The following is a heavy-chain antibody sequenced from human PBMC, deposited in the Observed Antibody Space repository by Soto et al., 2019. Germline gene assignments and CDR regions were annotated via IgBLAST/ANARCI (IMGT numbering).Heavy chain of an antibody. CDR2: IYSNDDK. D-gene: IGHD3-10*01. Sequence: QITLKESGPTLVKPTQTLTLTCTFSGFSLSTSGVGVGWVRQPPGKALEWLALIYSNDDKRFSTSLKSRLTTTKDTSKNRVVLTMPTMDPVNTATFYCTPMGVSGLYGMDVGGQGPTVTFSS. V-gene: IGHV2-5*01. CDR1: GFSLSTSGVG. J-gene: IGHJ6*02. CDR3: TPMGVSGLYGMDV.